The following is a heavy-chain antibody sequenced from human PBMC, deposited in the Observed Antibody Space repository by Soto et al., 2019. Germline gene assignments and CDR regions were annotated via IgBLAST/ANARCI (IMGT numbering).Heavy chain of an antibody. CDR3: ARVQDIVVVPAAMWGDYYYMDV. CDR2: ISSSSSYI. D-gene: IGHD2-2*01. CDR1: GFTFSSYS. Sequence: EVQLVESGGGLVKPGGSMRLSCAASGFTFSSYSMNWVRQAQGKGLEWVSSISSSSSYIYYADSVKGRFTISRDNAKNSLYLQMNSLRAEDTAVYYCARVQDIVVVPAAMWGDYYYMDVWGKGTTVTVFS. V-gene: IGHV3-21*01. J-gene: IGHJ6*03.